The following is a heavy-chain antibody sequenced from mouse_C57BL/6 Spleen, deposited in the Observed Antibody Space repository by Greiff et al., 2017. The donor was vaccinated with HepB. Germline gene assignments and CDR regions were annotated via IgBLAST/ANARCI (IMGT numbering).Heavy chain of an antibody. J-gene: IGHJ2*01. CDR1: GYTFTSYW. D-gene: IGHD2-4*01. V-gene: IGHV1-69*01. CDR3: ARHDYGAFDY. CDR2: IDPSDSYT. Sequence: VKLQQPGAELVMPGASVKLSCKASGYTFTSYWMHWVKQRPGQGLEWIGEIDPSDSYTNYNQKFKGKSTLTVDKSSSTAYMQLSSLTSEDSAVYYCARHDYGAFDYWGQGTTLTVSS.